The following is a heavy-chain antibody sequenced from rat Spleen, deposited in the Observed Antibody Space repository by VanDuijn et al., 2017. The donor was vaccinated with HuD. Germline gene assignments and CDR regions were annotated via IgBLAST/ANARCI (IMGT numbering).Heavy chain of an antibody. CDR3: ARRHYGYTDYFDY. V-gene: IGHV5-29*01. D-gene: IGHD1-9*01. CDR2: ISYGDRSGHSST. Sequence: EVQLVESDGGLVQPGGSLKLSCAASGFTFSDYGMAWVRQAPTKGLEWVATISYGDRSGHSSTYYRDSVKGRFTISRDNAKSTLSLQMDSLRSEDTATYYCARRHYGYTDYFDYWGQGVMVTVSS. CDR1: GFTFSDYG. J-gene: IGHJ2*01.